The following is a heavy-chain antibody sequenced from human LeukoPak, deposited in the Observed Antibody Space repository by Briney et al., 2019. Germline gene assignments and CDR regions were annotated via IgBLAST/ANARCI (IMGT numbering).Heavy chain of an antibody. V-gene: IGHV3-74*01. CDR1: GFTFSSYW. Sequence: GSLRLSCAASGFTFSSYWMHWVRQAPGEGLVWVSRINSDGSSTSYADSVKGRFTISRDNAKNTLYLQMNSLRAEDTAVYYCARYSSSSLFDYWGQGTLVTVSS. J-gene: IGHJ4*02. D-gene: IGHD6-6*01. CDR2: INSDGSST. CDR3: ARYSSSSLFDY.